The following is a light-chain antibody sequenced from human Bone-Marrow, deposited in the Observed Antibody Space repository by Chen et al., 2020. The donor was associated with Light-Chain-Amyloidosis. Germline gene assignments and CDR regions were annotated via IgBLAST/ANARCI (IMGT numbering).Light chain of an antibody. V-gene: IGLV2-14*01. J-gene: IGLJ1*01. CDR3: GSYTSSVSYV. CDR1: RSDVGGYNH. Sequence: QSALTQPASVSGSPGQSITISCTGTRSDVGGYNHVAWYPHNPGKGPKLMIYEVSNRPSGISNRLSRSNSGTSASLSISGLQAEDEADYYCGSYTSSVSYVFGSGTKVTVL. CDR2: EVS.